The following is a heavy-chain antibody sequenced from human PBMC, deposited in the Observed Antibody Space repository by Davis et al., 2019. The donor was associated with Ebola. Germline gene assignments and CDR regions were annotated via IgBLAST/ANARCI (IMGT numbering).Heavy chain of an antibody. Sequence: GESLKISCAASGFTFSSYSMNWVRQAPGKGLEWVANIYRDGSEKYYVDSVKGRFTISRDNTKNSLYLQLNSLRAEDTAVYYCARAIYYYGSGNFYSASGMDVWGKGTTVTVSS. CDR3: ARAIYYYGSGNFYSASGMDV. CDR2: IYRDGSEK. CDR1: GFTFSSYS. V-gene: IGHV3-7*04. D-gene: IGHD3-10*01. J-gene: IGHJ6*04.